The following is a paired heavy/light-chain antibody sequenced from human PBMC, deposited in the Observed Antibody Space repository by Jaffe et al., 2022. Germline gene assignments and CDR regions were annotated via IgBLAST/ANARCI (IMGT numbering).Heavy chain of an antibody. CDR2: INHGGDT. CDR1: GGSLSNYY. CDR3: ERTEIMDNVLQEY. V-gene: IGHV4-34*01. D-gene: IGHD2-8*01. J-gene: IGHJ4*02. Sequence: QVQLQQWGAGLLKPSETLSLMCNVSGGSLSNYYWNWMRQAPGMGLEWIGEINHGGDTKYNPTLKSRVSMSVDMSKTRLSLKLNSATAADTAVYYCERTEIMDNVLQEYWGQGTQVTVSS.
Light chain of an antibody. V-gene: IGKV3-20*01. CDR1: QTVPNNL. J-gene: IGKJ2*01. CDR3: LQYGGSAYT. CDR2: GAS. Sequence: IVLTQSPGTLSLSPGERVTLSCRASQTVPNNLIAWHQQRPGQAPRLLIHGASNRAPGIPDRFSGTGSGTDFTLTISRLEPEDFAVYHCLQYGGSAYTYGQGTKLEIK.